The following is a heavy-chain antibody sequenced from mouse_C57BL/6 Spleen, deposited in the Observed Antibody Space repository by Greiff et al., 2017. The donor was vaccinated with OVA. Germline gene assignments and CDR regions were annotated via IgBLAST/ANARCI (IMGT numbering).Heavy chain of an antibody. CDR2: INPNYGTT. J-gene: IGHJ1*03. V-gene: IGHV1-39*01. CDR3: AREGITTVVRYFDV. CDR1: GYSFTDYN. Sequence: VQLQQPGPELVKPGASVKISCKASGYSFTDYNMNWVKQSNGKSLEWIGVINPNYGTTSYNQKFKGKATLTVDQSSSTAYMQLNSLTSEDSAVYYCAREGITTVVRYFDVWGTGTTVTVSS. D-gene: IGHD1-1*01.